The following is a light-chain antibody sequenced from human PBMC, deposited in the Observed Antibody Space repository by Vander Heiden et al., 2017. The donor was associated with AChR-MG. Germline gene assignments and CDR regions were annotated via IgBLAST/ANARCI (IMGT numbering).Light chain of an antibody. J-gene: IGLJ2*01. CDR3: NSRDISGNHLV. CDR2: GDN. V-gene: IGLV3-19*01. Sequence: SSELTQAPAVSVALGPTVMITCQGDSLRTFSASWSQQKPGQATVLVIYGDNSRPSGIPDRCSGSTTGDKASLTITGAQAEDEADYYCNSRDISGNHLVFGGGTKVTVL. CDR1: SLRTFS.